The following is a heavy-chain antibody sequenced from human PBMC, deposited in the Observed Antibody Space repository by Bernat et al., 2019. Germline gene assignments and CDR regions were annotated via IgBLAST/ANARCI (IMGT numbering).Heavy chain of an antibody. CDR1: GYSFTSYW. V-gene: IGHV5-51*01. Sequence: EVQLVQSGAEVKKPGESLKISCKGSGYSFTSYWIGWVRQMPGKVLEWMGFIYPGDSDTRYRPSFQGQVTISADKSISTAYLQWSSLKASDTAMYYCARHPRAAAGPYDYWGQGTLVTVSS. CDR3: ARHPRAAAGPYDY. D-gene: IGHD6-13*01. CDR2: IYPGDSDT. J-gene: IGHJ4*02.